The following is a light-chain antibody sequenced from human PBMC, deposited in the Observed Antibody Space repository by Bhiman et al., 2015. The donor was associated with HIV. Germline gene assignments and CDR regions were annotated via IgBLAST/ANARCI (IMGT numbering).Light chain of an antibody. CDR1: SNDVGGYNY. CDR3: SSYTMRSTYV. J-gene: IGLJ1*01. CDR2: DVT. Sequence: QSALTQPASGSGSPGQSITISCTGTSNDVGGYNYVSWYQQHPGKAPKLIIYDVTRRPSGVSHRFSGSKSGNTASLTISGLQAEDEAAYYCSSYTMRSTYVFGSGTQVTVL. V-gene: IGLV2-14*03.